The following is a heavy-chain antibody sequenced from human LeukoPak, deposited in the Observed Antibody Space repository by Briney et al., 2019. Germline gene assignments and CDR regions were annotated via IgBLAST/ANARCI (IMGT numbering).Heavy chain of an antibody. CDR2: IYSGGYT. V-gene: IGHV3-66*01. J-gene: IGHJ4*02. D-gene: IGHD1-26*01. Sequence: GGSLRLSCAASGFTVTSNYMTWVRQAPGKGLEWVALIYSGGYTDYADSVKGRFTISRDNSKNKLYLQMNSQRAEDTAVHYCARRLEYSGSKGVFDYWGQGTLVTVSS. CDR1: GFTVTSNY. CDR3: ARRLEYSGSKGVFDY.